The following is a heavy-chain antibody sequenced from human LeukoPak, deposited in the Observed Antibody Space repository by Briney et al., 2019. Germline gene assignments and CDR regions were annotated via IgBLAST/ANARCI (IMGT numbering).Heavy chain of an antibody. CDR3: ARGSEQWLTYFDY. J-gene: IGHJ4*02. Sequence: SETLSLTCTVSGGSISSNSWSWIRQPAGKGLEWIGHIYTSGSPNYNPSLRGRVTMSVDTSKNQISLKLSSVTAADSAVYYCARGSEQWLTYFDYWGQGTLVTVSS. CDR1: GGSISSNS. V-gene: IGHV4-4*07. D-gene: IGHD6-19*01. CDR2: IYTSGSP.